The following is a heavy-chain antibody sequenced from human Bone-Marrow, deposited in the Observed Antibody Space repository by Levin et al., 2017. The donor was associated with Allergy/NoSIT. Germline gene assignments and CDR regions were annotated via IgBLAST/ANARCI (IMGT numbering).Heavy chain of an antibody. Sequence: KSSETLSLTCTVSGGSISTSSYYWGWIRQPPGKGLEWIGNIYHSGSTYYTPSLRSRVTISVDTSKNQFSLRVNSVTAPGTAVYDCARDEMVHEIEYYYGMDVWGQGTTVTVSS. J-gene: IGHJ6*02. CDR1: GGSISTSSYY. V-gene: IGHV4-39*07. D-gene: IGHD2-8*01. CDR3: ARDEMVHEIEYYYGMDV. CDR2: IYHSGST.